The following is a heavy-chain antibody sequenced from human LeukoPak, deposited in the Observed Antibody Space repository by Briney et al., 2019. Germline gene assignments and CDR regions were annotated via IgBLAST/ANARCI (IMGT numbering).Heavy chain of an antibody. CDR2: INHSGST. CDR3: AREGVGATYFDY. V-gene: IGHV4-34*01. J-gene: IGHJ4*02. CDR1: GGSFSGYY. Sequence: PSETLSLTCAVYGGSFSGYYWSWIRQPPGRGLEGIGQINHSGSTNYNPSLKSRVTISVDTSKNQFSLKLTSVTAADTAVYYCAREGVGATYFDYWGQGTLVTVSS. D-gene: IGHD1-26*01.